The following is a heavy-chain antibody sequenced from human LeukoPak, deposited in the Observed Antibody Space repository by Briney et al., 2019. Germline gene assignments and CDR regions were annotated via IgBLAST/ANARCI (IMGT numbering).Heavy chain of an antibody. CDR1: GGSIGAYY. V-gene: IGHV4-4*07. J-gene: IGHJ5*02. Sequence: SETLSLTCTVSGGSIGAYYWTWIRQPPGKGLEWIGRIYYTGSTTYNPSLRSRVTMSVDTPKAQFSLNLGPVTAADTAIYFCARGFTGIGWFDPWGQGMQVTVSS. CDR2: IYYTGST. D-gene: IGHD2-15*01. CDR3: ARGFTGIGWFDP.